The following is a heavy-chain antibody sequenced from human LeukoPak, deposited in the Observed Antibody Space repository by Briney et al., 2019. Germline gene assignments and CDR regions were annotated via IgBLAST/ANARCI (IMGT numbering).Heavy chain of an antibody. V-gene: IGHV3-49*04. CDR3: TRDQTPYY. CDR1: GFTFGDYA. CDR2: IRSKVYGGTP. Sequence: GGSLRLSCTASGFTFGDYAMTWVRQAPGKGLEWVGFIRSKVYGGTPEYAASVKGRFTISRDDSKGIAYLQMTSLKTEDTAVYYCTRDQTPYYWGQGTLVTVSS. J-gene: IGHJ4*02.